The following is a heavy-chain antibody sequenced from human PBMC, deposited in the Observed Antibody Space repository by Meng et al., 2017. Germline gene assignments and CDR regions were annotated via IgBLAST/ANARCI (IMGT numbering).Heavy chain of an antibody. J-gene: IGHJ4*02. Sequence: QGRLVQFGAEVKKPGASVKVSCKPSGYSFTAYYIHWLRQAPGQGLEWMGRIDPNSGVTEYAHKFHGRVTVTGDTSISTAYMELRRLTSDDTAVYYCARDEDISAAGKLFGDYWGQGTLVTASS. D-gene: IGHD6-13*01. CDR3: ARDEDISAAGKLFGDY. V-gene: IGHV1-2*06. CDR2: IDPNSGVT. CDR1: GYSFTAYY.